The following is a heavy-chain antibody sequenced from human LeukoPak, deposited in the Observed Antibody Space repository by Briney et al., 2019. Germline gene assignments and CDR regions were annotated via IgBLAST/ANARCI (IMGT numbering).Heavy chain of an antibody. D-gene: IGHD3-22*01. CDR2: ISDSGRT. V-gene: IGHV4-34*01. J-gene: IGHJ4*02. Sequence: SETLSLTCGVSGGSFSGYYWSWIRQPPGKGLEWIGEISDSGRTGYKSSLKSRVTILEDTSKNQFSLKLSSVTAADTAVYYCARHIKGGYKAFDYWGQGTLVTVSS. CDR3: ARHIKGGYKAFDY. CDR1: GGSFSGYY.